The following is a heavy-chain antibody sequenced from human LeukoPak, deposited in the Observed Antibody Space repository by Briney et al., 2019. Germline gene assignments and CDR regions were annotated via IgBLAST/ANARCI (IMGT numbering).Heavy chain of an antibody. Sequence: GGSLRLSCAASGFSFSTYSMNWVRQAPGKGLEWVSSISGSSTYIYYADSVKGRFTISRDNAKNTLYLQMNSLRAEDTAVYYCARDKYGGNSNAFDIWGQGTLVTVSS. J-gene: IGHJ3*02. CDR3: ARDKYGGNSNAFDI. V-gene: IGHV3-21*01. CDR2: ISGSSTYI. D-gene: IGHD4-23*01. CDR1: GFSFSTYS.